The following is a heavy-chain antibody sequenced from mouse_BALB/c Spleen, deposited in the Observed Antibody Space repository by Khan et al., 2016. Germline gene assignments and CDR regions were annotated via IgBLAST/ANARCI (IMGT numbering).Heavy chain of an antibody. CDR2: INSSGRT. J-gene: IGHJ2*01. Sequence: EVQLQESGPGLVKPSQSLSLTCTVTGYSITSAYAWNWFRQFPGNKLEWMGYINSSGRTSFNPSLKSRISITRDTSKNQFFLQLNSVTTEDTATYYCASSCDYFDFWGQGTPLNVSS. V-gene: IGHV3-2*02. CDR3: ASSCDYFDF. CDR1: GYSITSAYA.